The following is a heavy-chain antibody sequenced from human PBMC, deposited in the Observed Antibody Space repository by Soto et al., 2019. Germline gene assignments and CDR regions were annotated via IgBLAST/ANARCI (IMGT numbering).Heavy chain of an antibody. CDR2: IYWDDDK. V-gene: IGHV2-5*02. Sequence: QITLNESGPTVVRPTETLTLTCRFSGFSLTTSGVGVGWIRQSPGKAPEWLALIYWDDDKRYSASLKSRLTITKYTAKNQVVLTVSDLDPTDTATYYCAHRVLRTVFGLVTTTAIFFDFGGPGTPVAVSS. D-gene: IGHD3-3*01. CDR1: GFSLTTSGVG. CDR3: AHRVLRTVFGLVTTTAIFFDF. J-gene: IGHJ4*02.